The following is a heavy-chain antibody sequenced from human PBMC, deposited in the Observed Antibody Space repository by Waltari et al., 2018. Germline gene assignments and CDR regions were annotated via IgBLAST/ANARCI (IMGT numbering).Heavy chain of an antibody. V-gene: IGHV4-39*07. CDR2: IYADGST. D-gene: IGHD3-10*01. J-gene: IGHJ5*01. CDR3: ARAGYFYGTGSYSWFEP. CDR1: GGSISSGNYY. Sequence: QLQLQESGPGLVKPSETLALTCSVSGGSISSGNYYWGWIRQPPGRGLEWIGSIYADGSTYYSPSLKSRVTILVETSKNQFFLRLDSVTAADTAVYYCARAGYFYGTGSYSWFEPWGQGTLVTVSS.